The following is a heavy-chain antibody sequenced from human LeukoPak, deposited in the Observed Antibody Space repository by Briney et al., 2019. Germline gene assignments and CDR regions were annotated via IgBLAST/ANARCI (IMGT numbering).Heavy chain of an antibody. CDR2: IYTGGNT. D-gene: IGHD4-23*01. J-gene: IGHJ4*02. CDR1: GFTVSSNY. V-gene: IGHV3-53*01. CDR3: ARDRYGGNSGAVDY. Sequence: GGSLRLSCAASGFTVSSNYMSWVRQAPGKGLEWVSVIYTGGNTDHADSVQGRFTLSRDNSKNTLYLHMNSLRVEDTAVYYCARDRYGGNSGAVDYWGQGTLVSVSS.